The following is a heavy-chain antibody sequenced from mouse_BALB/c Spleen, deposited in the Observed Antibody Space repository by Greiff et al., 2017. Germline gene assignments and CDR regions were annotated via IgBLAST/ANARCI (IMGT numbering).Heavy chain of an antibody. CDR1: GYSITSDYA. V-gene: IGHV3-2*02. D-gene: IGHD2-4*01. J-gene: IGHJ2*01. CDR3: ARGSTMITADY. Sequence: EVKLVESGPGLVKPSQSLSLTCTVTGYSITSDYAWNWIRQFPGNKLEWMGYISYSGSTSYNPSLKSRISITRDTSKNQFFLQLNSVTTEDTATYYCARGSTMITADYWGQGTTLTVSS. CDR2: ISYSGST.